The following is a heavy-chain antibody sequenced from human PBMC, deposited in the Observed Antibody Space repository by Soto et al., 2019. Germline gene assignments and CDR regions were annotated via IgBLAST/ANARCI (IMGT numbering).Heavy chain of an antibody. CDR2: IYYSGST. V-gene: IGHV4-30-4*01. CDR1: GGSISSGDYY. CDR3: ARRVQLLKGRWFDP. Sequence: QVQLQESCPGLVKPSQTLSLTCTFSGGSISSGDYYWSWIRQPPGKGLEWIGYIYYSGSTYYNPSLKRRVTMSVDKCKNQFTMKLSSVTAADTAVYYCARRVQLLKGRWFDPWGQGSLVTVSS. D-gene: IGHD2-2*01. J-gene: IGHJ5*02.